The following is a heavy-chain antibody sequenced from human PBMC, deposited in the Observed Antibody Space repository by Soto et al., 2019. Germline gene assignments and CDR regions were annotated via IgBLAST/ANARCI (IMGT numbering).Heavy chain of an antibody. D-gene: IGHD6-25*01. J-gene: IGHJ4*02. V-gene: IGHV1-58*02. Sequence: ASVKVSCKASGFTFTSSAMQWVRQARGQRLEWIGWIVVGSGNTNYAQKSQERVTITRDMSTSTAYMELSSLRSEDTAVYYCPKDRDTLIEPSGFDYWGQGTLVTVSS. CDR1: GFTFTSSA. CDR2: IVVGSGNT. CDR3: PKDRDTLIEPSGFDY.